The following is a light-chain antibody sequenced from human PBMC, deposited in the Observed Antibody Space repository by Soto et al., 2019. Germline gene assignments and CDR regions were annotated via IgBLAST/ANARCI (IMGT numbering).Light chain of an antibody. CDR1: SSDVGDYNY. V-gene: IGLV2-11*01. CDR3: CSYADIYTYV. CDR2: DVT. Sequence: QFVLTQPRSVSGSPGQSVTISCTGTSSDVGDYNYVSWYQHHAGKAPKLMIYDVTKRPSGVPHRFSGSKSGSTASLTISGLQADDEADYYCCSYADIYTYVFGTGTKVTVL. J-gene: IGLJ1*01.